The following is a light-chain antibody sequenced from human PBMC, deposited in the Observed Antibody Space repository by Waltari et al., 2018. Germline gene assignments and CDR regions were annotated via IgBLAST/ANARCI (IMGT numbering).Light chain of an antibody. CDR2: GAS. CDR3: QQYKNFPPA. J-gene: IGKJ1*01. V-gene: IGKV3-15*01. Sequence: TQSPDTLSVSPGERATLSRRASHNVGSNLAWSQQKPGQFPRLLISGASTRATGVPARFSGSGSGTEFTLTISSLQSEDFAVYYCQQYKNFPPAFGQGTKV. CDR1: HNVGSN.